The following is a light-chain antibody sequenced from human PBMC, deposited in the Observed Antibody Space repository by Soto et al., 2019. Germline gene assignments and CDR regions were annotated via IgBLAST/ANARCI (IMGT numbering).Light chain of an antibody. CDR1: QSVSSS. Sequence: EIVMTQSPATLSVSPGERATLSCRASQSVSSSLAWYQQKPGQAPRLLIYGASTRATGIPARFSGSGSGTEFTLTISSLQSEDFAVYYCQEYNNWPPHTFGQGTQLEIK. CDR2: GAS. CDR3: QEYNNWPPHT. J-gene: IGKJ2*01. V-gene: IGKV3-15*01.